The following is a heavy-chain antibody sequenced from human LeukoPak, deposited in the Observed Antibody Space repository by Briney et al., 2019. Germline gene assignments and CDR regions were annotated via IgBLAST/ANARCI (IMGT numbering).Heavy chain of an antibody. Sequence: GASVKVSCKASGGTFSSYAISWVRQAPGQGLEWMGRIIPILGIANYAQKFQGRVTITADKSTSTAYMELSSLRSEDTAVYYCARDPLLVVPAATPYYYYGMDVWGQGTTVTVSS. CDR3: ARDPLLVVPAATPYYYYGMDV. J-gene: IGHJ6*02. D-gene: IGHD2-2*01. CDR1: GGTFSSYA. CDR2: IIPILGIA. V-gene: IGHV1-69*04.